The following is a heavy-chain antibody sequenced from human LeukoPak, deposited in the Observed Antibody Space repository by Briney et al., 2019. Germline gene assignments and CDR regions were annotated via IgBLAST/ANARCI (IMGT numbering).Heavy chain of an antibody. Sequence: GASVKVSCKASGYTFTNSDIDWVRRATGQGLEWMGWIGTDNGNTNYAQKFQDRVTMTTDTSTTTAYMELRSLSSDDTAVYYCARGAISSHGFDIWGQGTMVTVSS. V-gene: IGHV1-18*01. D-gene: IGHD3-3*01. CDR1: GYTFTNSD. J-gene: IGHJ3*02. CDR2: IGTDNGNT. CDR3: ARGAISSHGFDI.